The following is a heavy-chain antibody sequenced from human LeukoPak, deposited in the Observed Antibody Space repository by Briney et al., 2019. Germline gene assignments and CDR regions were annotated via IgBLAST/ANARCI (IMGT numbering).Heavy chain of an antibody. CDR3: ARTPTTEVTYYFDY. J-gene: IGHJ4*02. V-gene: IGHV4-38-2*01. D-gene: IGHD4-23*01. Sequence: SETLSLTCAVSGYSISSGYYWGWIRQPPGKGLEWIGSIYHSGSTYYNPSLKSRVTISADTSKNQFSLKLSSVTAADTAVYYCARTPTTEVTYYFDYWGQGTLVTVSS. CDR1: GYSISSGYY. CDR2: IYHSGST.